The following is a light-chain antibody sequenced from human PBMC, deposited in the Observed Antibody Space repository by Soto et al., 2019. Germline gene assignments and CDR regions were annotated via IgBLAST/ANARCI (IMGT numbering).Light chain of an antibody. CDR2: EVN. J-gene: IGLJ2*01. Sequence: QSVLTQPPSACGSPGQSVTISCTGTTSDVGGYNYVSWYQLHPGKVPKLIISEVNKRPSGVPDRFSGSKSGSTASLTVSGLQAEDEADYFCSSYAGSKNFILFGGGTKLTVL. CDR1: TSDVGGYNY. CDR3: SSYAGSKNFIL. V-gene: IGLV2-8*01.